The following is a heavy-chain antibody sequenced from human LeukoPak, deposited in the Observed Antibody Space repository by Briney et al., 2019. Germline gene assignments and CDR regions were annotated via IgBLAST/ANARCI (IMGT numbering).Heavy chain of an antibody. J-gene: IGHJ4*02. CDR1: GYTFTSYG. Sequence: VASVKVSCKASGYTFTSYGMSWVRQAPGQGLEWMGWISAYNGNTNYAQKLQGRVTMTTDTSTSTAYMELRSLRSDDTAVYYCARVSVVVVAATFDYWGQGTLVTVSS. CDR2: ISAYNGNT. V-gene: IGHV1-18*01. D-gene: IGHD2-15*01. CDR3: ARVSVVVVAATFDY.